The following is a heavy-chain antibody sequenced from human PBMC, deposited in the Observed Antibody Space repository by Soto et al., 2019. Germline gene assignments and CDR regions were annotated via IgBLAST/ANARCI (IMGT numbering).Heavy chain of an antibody. D-gene: IGHD2-15*01. Sequence: SETLSLTCPVSDGSLSSYYWSWIRQPAGKGLEWIGRIYTSGSTNYNPSLKSRVTMSVDTSKNQFSLKLSSVTAADTAVYYCARGGSLGYCSGGSCSYYYGMDVWGQGTMVTVSS. CDR3: ARGGSLGYCSGGSCSYYYGMDV. CDR1: DGSLSSYY. V-gene: IGHV4-4*07. J-gene: IGHJ6*02. CDR2: IYTSGST.